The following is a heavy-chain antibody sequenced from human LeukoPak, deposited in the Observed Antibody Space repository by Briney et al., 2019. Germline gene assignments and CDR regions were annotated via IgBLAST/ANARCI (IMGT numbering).Heavy chain of an antibody. CDR3: ARGNWNQGWAFDI. V-gene: IGHV4-59*01. D-gene: IGHD1-1*01. CDR1: GGSISSYY. J-gene: IGHJ3*02. Sequence: SETLSLTCTASGGSISSYYWSWIRQPPGKGLEWIGFIYYSGSTNYNPFLKSRVTISVDTSKNQFSLKLSSVTAADTAVYYCARGNWNQGWAFDIWGQGTMVTVSS. CDR2: IYYSGST.